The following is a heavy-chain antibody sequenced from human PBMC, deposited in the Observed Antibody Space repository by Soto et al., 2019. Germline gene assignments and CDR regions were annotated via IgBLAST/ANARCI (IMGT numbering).Heavy chain of an antibody. CDR1: GGSISSYY. J-gene: IGHJ4*02. CDR2: IYYSGST. D-gene: IGHD4-17*01. CDR3: ARYTVTTHSTFDY. Sequence: QVQLQESGPGLVKPSETLSLTCTVSGGSISSYYWSWIRQPPGKGLEWIGYIYYSGSTNYNPSLKRRVTISVDTSKNQFSLKLSSVTAADTAVYYCARYTVTTHSTFDYWGQGTLVTVS. V-gene: IGHV4-59*01.